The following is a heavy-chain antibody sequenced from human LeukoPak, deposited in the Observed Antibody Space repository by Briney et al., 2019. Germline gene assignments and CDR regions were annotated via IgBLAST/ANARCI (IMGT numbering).Heavy chain of an antibody. V-gene: IGHV4-61*02. Sequence: PSQTLSLTCTVSGGSISSGSYYWSWIRQPAGKGLEWIGRIYTSGSTNYNPSLKSRVTISVDTSKNQFSLKLSSVTAEDTAVYYCARVTENYDFWSGSLRGSYYYMDVWGKGTTVTVSS. CDR3: ARVTENYDFWSGSLRGSYYYMDV. CDR1: GGSISSGSYY. CDR2: IYTSGST. D-gene: IGHD3-3*01. J-gene: IGHJ6*03.